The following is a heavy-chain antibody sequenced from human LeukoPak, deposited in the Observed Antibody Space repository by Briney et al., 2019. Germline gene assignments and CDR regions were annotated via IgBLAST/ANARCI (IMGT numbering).Heavy chain of an antibody. Sequence: GGSLRLSCVASGFTFSRNWLHWVRQVPGKGLVWVSRINTDGSTTNYADSVKGRFTISRDNTKNTRYLQMNSLRAEDSAVYFCTRGYNTASLDWGQGTRITVAS. J-gene: IGHJ4*02. D-gene: IGHD5-18*01. CDR3: TRGYNTASLD. CDR2: INTDGSTT. CDR1: GFTFSRNW. V-gene: IGHV3-74*01.